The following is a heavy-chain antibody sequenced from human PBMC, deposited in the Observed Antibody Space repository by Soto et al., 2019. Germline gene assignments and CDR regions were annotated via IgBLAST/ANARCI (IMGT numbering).Heavy chain of an antibody. V-gene: IGHV4-59*01. D-gene: IGHD5-18*01. CDR2: IYYSGST. Sequence: SETLSLTCTVSGGSLSSYYWSWIRQPPGKGLEWIGYIYYSGSTNYNPSLESRVTISVDTSKNQFSLKLSSVTAADAAVYFCARGDTTMVRLFRRIDTYYYMDVWGKGTTVTVSS. CDR1: GGSLSSYY. J-gene: IGHJ6*03. CDR3: ARGDTTMVRLFRRIDTYYYMDV.